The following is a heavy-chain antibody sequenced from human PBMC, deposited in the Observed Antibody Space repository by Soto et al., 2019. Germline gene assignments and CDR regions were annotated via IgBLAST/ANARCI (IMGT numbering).Heavy chain of an antibody. CDR2: IYYSGST. J-gene: IGHJ6*02. V-gene: IGHV4-59*01. CDR3: ARESGTAMVRGRWYYYGMDL. CDR1: GGSISSYY. D-gene: IGHD3-10*01. Sequence: SETLSLTCTVSGGSISSYYWSWIRQPPGKGLEWIGYIYYSGSTNYNPSLKSRVTISVDTSKNQFSLKLSSVTAADTAVYYCARESGTAMVRGRWYYYGMDLWGQGTTVTVSS.